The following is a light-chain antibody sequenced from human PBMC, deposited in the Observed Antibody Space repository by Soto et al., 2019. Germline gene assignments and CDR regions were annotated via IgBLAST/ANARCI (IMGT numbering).Light chain of an antibody. CDR2: DAS. CDR3: QQYNNWPL. Sequence: EIVLTQSPATLSLSPGERATLSCRASQSVSSYLAWYQQKPGQAPRLLIYDASTRATGIPARFSGSGSGTEFTLTISSLQSEDFAVYYCQQYNNWPLFGGGTKVDIK. V-gene: IGKV3-15*01. CDR1: QSVSSY. J-gene: IGKJ4*01.